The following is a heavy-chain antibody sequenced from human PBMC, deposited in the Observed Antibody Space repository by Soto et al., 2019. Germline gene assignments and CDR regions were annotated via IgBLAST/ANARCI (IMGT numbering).Heavy chain of an antibody. CDR2: IYYSGST. CDR1: GGSISSYY. CDR3: ARYIVGYYYDSSGYLGAFDI. D-gene: IGHD3-22*01. V-gene: IGHV4-59*01. Sequence: TLSLTCTVSGGSISSYYWSWIRQPPGKGLEWIGYIYYSGSTNYNPSLKSRVTISVDTSKNQFSLKLSSVTAADTAVYYCARYIVGYYYDSSGYLGAFDIWGQGTMVTGS. J-gene: IGHJ3*02.